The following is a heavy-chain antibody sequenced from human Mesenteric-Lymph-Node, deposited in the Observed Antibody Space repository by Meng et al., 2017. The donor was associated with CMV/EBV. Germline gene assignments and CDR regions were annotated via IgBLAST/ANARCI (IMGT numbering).Heavy chain of an antibody. D-gene: IGHD2-15*01. CDR1: GFSFSNYA. CDR2: MSFDGINK. CDR3: ARDIYEVVVAGLDV. Sequence: GESLKISCAASGFSFSNYAMHWVRQAPGKGLEWLAIMSFDGINKYYADSVKGRFTISRDNSKNILYLQMNSLRVEDTAVYYCARDIYEVVVAGLDVWGQGTTVTVSS. J-gene: IGHJ6*02. V-gene: IGHV3-30*04.